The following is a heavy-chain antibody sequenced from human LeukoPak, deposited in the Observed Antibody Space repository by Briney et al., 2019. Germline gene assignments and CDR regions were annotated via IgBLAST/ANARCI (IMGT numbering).Heavy chain of an antibody. Sequence: PGGSLRLSCAASGFTFSNYGMHWVRQAPGKWLEWVAVVSYEGSTQYYADSVKGRFTISRDNSKNTLYLQMNSLRVEDTAVYYCTKEGLGSGTFSAWFDPWGQGTLVTVSS. CDR3: TKEGLGSGTFSAWFDP. CDR2: VSYEGSTQ. CDR1: GFTFSNYG. D-gene: IGHD3-10*01. J-gene: IGHJ5*02. V-gene: IGHV3-30*18.